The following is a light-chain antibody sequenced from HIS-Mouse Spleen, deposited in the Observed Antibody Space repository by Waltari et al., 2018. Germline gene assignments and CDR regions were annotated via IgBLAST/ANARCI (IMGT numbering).Light chain of an antibody. Sequence: QSALTQPASVSGSPGQSITIPCTGTSSDVGSYTLVPWYQQHPGKAPKLMIYEGSKRPSGVSNRFSGSKSGNTASLTISGLQAEDEADYYCCSYAGSSTYVVFGGGTKLTVL. CDR3: CSYAGSSTYVV. V-gene: IGLV2-23*01. CDR2: EGS. J-gene: IGLJ2*01. CDR1: SSDVGSYTL.